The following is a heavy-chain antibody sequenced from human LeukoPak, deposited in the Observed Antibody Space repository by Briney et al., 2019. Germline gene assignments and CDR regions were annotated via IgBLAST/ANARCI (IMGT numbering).Heavy chain of an antibody. J-gene: IGHJ3*02. CDR2: ISGSGSTT. V-gene: IGHV3-23*01. Sequence: GGSLRLSCAASGFTFSSYAMNWVRQAPGKGLEWVSAISGSGSTTYYADSVKGRFTISRDNSKNTLFLQMNSLTAEDTAIYSCARPRLEYCSGGSCFDAFDIWAKGQWSPSLQ. D-gene: IGHD2-15*01. CDR3: ARPRLEYCSGGSCFDAFDI. CDR1: GFTFSSYA.